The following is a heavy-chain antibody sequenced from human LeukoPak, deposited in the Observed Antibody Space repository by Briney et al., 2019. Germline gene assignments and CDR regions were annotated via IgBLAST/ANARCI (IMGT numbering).Heavy chain of an antibody. V-gene: IGHV3-30-3*01. J-gene: IGHJ3*02. CDR2: ISYDGSNK. Sequence: GGSLRLSCAAPVFTFSSYAMHWVRQAPGKGLGRVAVISYDGSNKYYADSVKGRFTISRDNSKNTLYLQMNSLRAEDTAVYYCARTYSNYDAFDIWGQGTMVTVSS. CDR1: VFTFSSYA. CDR3: ARTYSNYDAFDI. D-gene: IGHD4-11*01.